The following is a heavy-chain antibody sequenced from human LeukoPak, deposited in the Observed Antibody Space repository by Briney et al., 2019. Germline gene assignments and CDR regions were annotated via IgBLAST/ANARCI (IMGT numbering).Heavy chain of an antibody. CDR3: ARHPSALNWFDT. J-gene: IGHJ5*02. CDR1: GFTFSNYW. CDR2: INHDRST. V-gene: IGHV4-59*04. Sequence: PGGSLRLSCAASGFTFSNYWMSWVRQAPGKGLEWIGNINHDRSTYYIASLKSRVTMSVDTSKNQFSLKLTSLTAADTAVYYCARHPSALNWFDTWGQGILVTVSS. D-gene: IGHD3-3*02.